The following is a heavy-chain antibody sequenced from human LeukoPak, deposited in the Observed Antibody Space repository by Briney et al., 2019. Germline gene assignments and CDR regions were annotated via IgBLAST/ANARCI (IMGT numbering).Heavy chain of an antibody. V-gene: IGHV4-39*01. CDR3: ARLVRSLRAFDI. J-gene: IGHJ3*02. Sequence: PSETLSLTCTVSGGSISSSSYYWVCIRQPPGKGLEWIVSIYYSGSTYYNPSLKSRATISVNTTKNQFSLTLSSVNAADTAVYYCARLVRSLRAFDIWGQGTMVTVSS. CDR1: GGSISSSSYY. CDR2: IYYSGST.